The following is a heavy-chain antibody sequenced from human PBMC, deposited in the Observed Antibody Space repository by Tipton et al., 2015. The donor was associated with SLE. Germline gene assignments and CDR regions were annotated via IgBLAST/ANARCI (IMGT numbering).Heavy chain of an antibody. Sequence: SLRLSCAASGFAFSDNWMHWVRQAPGKGLVWVSRFNNDGSRATYADSVKGRFTISRDNAKNTLYLQMNSLRAEDTAVYYCAREGSTTWFDYWGQGNLVTVSS. CDR1: GFAFSDNW. J-gene: IGHJ4*02. V-gene: IGHV3-74*01. CDR2: FNNDGSRA. CDR3: AREGSTTWFDY. D-gene: IGHD2-2*01.